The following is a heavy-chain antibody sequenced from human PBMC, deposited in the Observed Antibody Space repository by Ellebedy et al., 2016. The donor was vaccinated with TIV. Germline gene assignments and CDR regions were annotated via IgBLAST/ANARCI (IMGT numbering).Heavy chain of an antibody. CDR1: GGSISSYY. CDR2: IYFTGSA. CDR3: ARQGDLYGVMYGMEV. V-gene: IGHV4-59*08. Sequence: SETLSLTCTVSGGSISSYYWRVGGGGPGKGLECGGNIYFTGSAVSNPSLHSRVTISVDTSKNLFSLNVSSVTAADTAVYYCARQGDLYGVMYGMEVWGQGTTVSVSS. J-gene: IGHJ6*02. D-gene: IGHD4-17*01.